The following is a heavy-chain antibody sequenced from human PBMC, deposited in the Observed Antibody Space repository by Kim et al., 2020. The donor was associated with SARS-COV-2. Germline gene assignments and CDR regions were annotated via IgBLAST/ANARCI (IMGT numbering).Heavy chain of an antibody. D-gene: IGHD6-19*01. CDR1: GYSFTTYW. CDR3: AINLGPSSGWKY. J-gene: IGHJ4*02. V-gene: IGHV5-10-1*01. Sequence: GESLKISCKGSGYSFTTYWISWVRQMPGKGLEWMGRIDPSDSYTNYNPSFQGHVTISADKSISTAYLQWSSLKASDTAMYYCAINLGPSSGWKYWGQGTLVTVSS. CDR2: IDPSDSYT.